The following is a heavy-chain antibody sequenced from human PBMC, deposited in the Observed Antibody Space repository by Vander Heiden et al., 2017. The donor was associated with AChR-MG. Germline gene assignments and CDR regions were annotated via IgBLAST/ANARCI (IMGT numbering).Heavy chain of an antibody. CDR1: GGTFSSYA. Sequence: QVQLVQSGAEVKKPGSSVKVSCKASGGTFSSYALSWVRQAPGQGLEWMGGIIPIFGTANYAQKFQGRVTITADESTSTAYMELSSLRSEETAVYYCAREKRAGTLGSNWFDPWGQGTLVTVSS. J-gene: IGHJ5*02. CDR3: AREKRAGTLGSNWFDP. CDR2: IIPIFGTA. D-gene: IGHD1-7*01. V-gene: IGHV1-69*01.